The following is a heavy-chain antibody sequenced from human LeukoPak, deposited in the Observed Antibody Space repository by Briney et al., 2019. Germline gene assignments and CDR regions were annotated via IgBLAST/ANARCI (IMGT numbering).Heavy chain of an antibody. J-gene: IGHJ6*02. CDR3: AKASGWYYYGMDV. CDR1: GFTFSSYA. D-gene: IGHD6-19*01. Sequence: SGGSLRPSCAASGFTFSSYAMSWVRQAPGKGLEWVSAISGSGGSTYYADSVKGRFTISRDNSKNTLYLQMNSLRAEDTAVYYCAKASGWYYYGMDVWGQGTTVTVSS. V-gene: IGHV3-23*01. CDR2: ISGSGGST.